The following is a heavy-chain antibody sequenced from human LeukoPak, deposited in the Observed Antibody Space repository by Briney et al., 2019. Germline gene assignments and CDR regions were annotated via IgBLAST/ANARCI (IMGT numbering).Heavy chain of an antibody. CDR2: IIPIFGTA. D-gene: IGHD2-2*01. V-gene: IGHV1-69*05. CDR3: ARGPEVPAARLYYYYYTDV. CDR1: GGTFSSYA. Sequence: SVKVSCKASGGTFSSYAISWVRQAPGQGLEWMGGIIPIFGTANYAQKFQGRVTITTDESTSTAYMELSSLRSEDTAVYYCARGPEVPAARLYYYYYTDVWGKGTTVTVSS. J-gene: IGHJ6*03.